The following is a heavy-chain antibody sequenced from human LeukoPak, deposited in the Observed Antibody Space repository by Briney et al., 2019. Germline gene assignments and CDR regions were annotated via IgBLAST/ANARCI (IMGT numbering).Heavy chain of an antibody. Sequence: GGSLRLSCTASGFDFSDYGMSRVRQTPGKGLEWVSAISGSVGYAYHADSVKGRFTTSRDNAKNTLSLQMNSLRADDTAVYYCAKVSGYCGSTTCYAYFHYWGQGTLVTVSS. CDR3: AKVSGYCGSTTCYAYFHY. V-gene: IGHV3-23*01. J-gene: IGHJ4*02. CDR1: GFDFSDYG. D-gene: IGHD2-2*01. CDR2: ISGSVGYA.